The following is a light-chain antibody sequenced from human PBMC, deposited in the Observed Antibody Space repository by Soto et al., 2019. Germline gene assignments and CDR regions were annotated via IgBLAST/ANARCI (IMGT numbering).Light chain of an antibody. CDR2: AAS. CDR1: QSISSY. J-gene: IGKJ1*01. CDR3: QQTYSTPWT. Sequence: DIQMTQSPSSLSASVGDRVSITCRASQSISSYLNWYQQKPGKAPKLLISAASSLQSGVSSRFNGSRSGTDFTLTISSLQSDDFATYYCQQTYSTPWTFGLGTKVDIK. V-gene: IGKV1-39*01.